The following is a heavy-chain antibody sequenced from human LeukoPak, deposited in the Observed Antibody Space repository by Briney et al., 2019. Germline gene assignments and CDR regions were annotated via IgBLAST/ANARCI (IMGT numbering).Heavy chain of an antibody. J-gene: IGHJ4*02. V-gene: IGHV3-73*01. CDR1: GFTFSGSA. CDR2: IRSKANSYAT. Sequence: GGSLRLSCAASGFTFSGSAMHWVRRASGKGLEWVGRIRSKANSYATAYAASVKGRFTISRDDSKNTAYLQMNSLKTEDTAVYYCTRLLEYSSSSWVRWGQGTLVTVSS. D-gene: IGHD6-6*01. CDR3: TRLLEYSSSSWVR.